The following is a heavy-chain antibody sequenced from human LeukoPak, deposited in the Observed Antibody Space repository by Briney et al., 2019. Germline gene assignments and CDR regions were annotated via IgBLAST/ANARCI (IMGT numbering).Heavy chain of an antibody. CDR2: ISAYNGNT. CDR3: ARVPPRPNSSGWYWTGNSYLFDY. Sequence: APVKVSCKASGYTFTSYGISWVRQAPGQGLEWMGWISAYNGNTNYAQKLQGRVTMTTDTSTSTAYMELRSLRSDDTAVYYCARVPPRPNSSGWYWTGNSYLFDYWGQGTLVTVSS. D-gene: IGHD6-19*01. J-gene: IGHJ4*02. CDR1: GYTFTSYG. V-gene: IGHV1-18*01.